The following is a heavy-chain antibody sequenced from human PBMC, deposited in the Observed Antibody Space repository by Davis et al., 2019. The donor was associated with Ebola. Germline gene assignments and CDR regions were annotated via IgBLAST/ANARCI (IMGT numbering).Heavy chain of an antibody. CDR2: VYSSGST. D-gene: IGHD3-10*01. J-gene: IGHJ6*03. Sequence: SETLSLTCNVSGASISSGFFSWTWVRQPAGKGLEWIGHVYSSGSTKYNPSLESRVTISLDMSTNQFSLRLRSVTAADTAVYYCARGPQGVIISVNYMDVWAKGPRSPSP. V-gene: IGHV4-61*09. CDR3: ARGPQGVIISVNYMDV. CDR1: GASISSGFFS.